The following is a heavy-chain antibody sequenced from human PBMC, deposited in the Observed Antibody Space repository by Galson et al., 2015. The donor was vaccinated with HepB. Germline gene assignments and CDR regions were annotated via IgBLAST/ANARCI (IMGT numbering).Heavy chain of an antibody. D-gene: IGHD3-3*01. CDR2: ISYDGSNK. J-gene: IGHJ4*02. CDR1: GFTFSSYA. Sequence: SLRLSCAASGFTFSSYAMHWVRQAPGKGLEWVAVISYDGSNKYYADSVKGRFTISRDNSKNTLYLQMNSLRAEDTAVYYCAREGYDFWSGYWFDYWGQGTLVTVSS. CDR3: AREGYDFWSGYWFDY. V-gene: IGHV3-30-3*01.